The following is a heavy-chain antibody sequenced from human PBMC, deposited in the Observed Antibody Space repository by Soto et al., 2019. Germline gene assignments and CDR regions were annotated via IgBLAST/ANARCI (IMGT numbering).Heavy chain of an antibody. V-gene: IGHV3-11*06. CDR2: SSSSGAYI. CDR3: SESSGRRPGGRYDYGLGV. D-gene: IGHD1-26*01. J-gene: IGHJ6*01. Sequence: VQLVESGGGLVEPGGSLRLSCTGSGFALTDNYMTWIRQAPGKGLEWVSYSSSSGAYINYADSVKGRFTISRDNGYNSPYLQMDSLRAGDTAVNFCSESSGRRPGGRYDYGLGVWGQRTTVTVSS. CDR1: GFALTDNY.